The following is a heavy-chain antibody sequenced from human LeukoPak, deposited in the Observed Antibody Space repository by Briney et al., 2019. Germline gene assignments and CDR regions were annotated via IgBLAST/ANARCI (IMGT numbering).Heavy chain of an antibody. CDR1: DGSISTSY. CDR3: ARHIPYSGNYLFDY. Sequence: SSETLSLTCTVSDGSISTSYWSWIRQPPGKGLEWIGYTYYSGSTNYNPSLKSRVTMSVDTSKNQFSLKLSSVTAADTAVYYCARHIPYSGNYLFDYWGQGTLVTVSS. V-gene: IGHV4-59*08. J-gene: IGHJ4*02. D-gene: IGHD1-26*01. CDR2: TYYSGST.